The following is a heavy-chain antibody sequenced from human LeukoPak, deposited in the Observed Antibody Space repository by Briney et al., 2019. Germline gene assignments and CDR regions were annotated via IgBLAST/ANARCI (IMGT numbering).Heavy chain of an antibody. CDR3: ARFGLTRYYYYYMDV. CDR2: IYTSGST. V-gene: IGHV4-4*09. J-gene: IGHJ6*03. D-gene: IGHD2-2*01. CDR1: GGSISSYY. Sequence: PSETLSLTCTVSGGSISSYYWSWIRQPPGKGLEWIGYIYTSGSTNYNPSLKSRVTISVDTSKNQFSLKLSSVTAADTAVYYCARFGLTRYYYYYMDVWGKGTTVTVSS.